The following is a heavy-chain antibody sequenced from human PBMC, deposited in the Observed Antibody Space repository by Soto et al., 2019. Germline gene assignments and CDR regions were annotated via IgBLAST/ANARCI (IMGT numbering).Heavy chain of an antibody. CDR1: GGSISSSSYY. D-gene: IGHD2-8*02. CDR3: ARNKITGLFDY. J-gene: IGHJ4*02. Sequence: SETLSLTCTVSGGSISSSSYYWGWIHQRPGKGLEWIGSIYYSGSTYYNPSLKSRVTISVDTSKNQFSLKLTSVTAADTAVYYCARNKITGLFDYWAQGTLVTFSS. V-gene: IGHV4-39*01. CDR2: IYYSGST.